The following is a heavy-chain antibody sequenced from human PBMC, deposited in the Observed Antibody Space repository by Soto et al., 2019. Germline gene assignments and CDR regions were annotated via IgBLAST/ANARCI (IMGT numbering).Heavy chain of an antibody. J-gene: IGHJ3*02. D-gene: IGHD3-16*02. CDR3: ARDLSLDI. CDR1: GGSVSSGSYY. V-gene: IGHV4-61*01. CDR2: IYYSGST. Sequence: QVQLQESGPGLVKPSETLSLTCTVSGGSVSSGSYYWSWIRQPPGKGLEWIGYIYYSGSTNYNPSLKSRVTISVDTSKIQFSLKLSSVTAADTAVYYCARDLSLDIWGQGTMVTVSS.